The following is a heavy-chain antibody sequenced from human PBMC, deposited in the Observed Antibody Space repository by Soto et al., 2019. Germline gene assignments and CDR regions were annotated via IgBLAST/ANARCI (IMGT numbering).Heavy chain of an antibody. CDR3: ARGMTPPGAPAWYYFDS. V-gene: IGHV4-4*07. CDR1: GASITGSFF. D-gene: IGHD2-8*02. CDR2: FSLSETA. Sequence: PSETLSLTCTVSGASITGSFFWSWIRQPAGKGLEWIGRFSLSETANYNPSLRSRVTMSADVSKNQFSLRLTSVTAADTALYYCARGMTPPGAPAWYYFDSWGQGALVTVSS. J-gene: IGHJ4*02.